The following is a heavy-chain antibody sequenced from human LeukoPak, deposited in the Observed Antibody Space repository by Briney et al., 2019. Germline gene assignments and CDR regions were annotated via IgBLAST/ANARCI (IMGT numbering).Heavy chain of an antibody. CDR3: TRGGYYDSSGYPYFDY. J-gene: IGHJ4*02. Sequence: PGGSLRLSCTTSGFTFGDYGMSWFRQAPGKGLEWVGFIRSKAYGGTTEYAASVKGRFTISRDDFKSIAYLQMNSLKTEDTAVYYCTRGGYYDSSGYPYFDYWGQGTLVTVSS. V-gene: IGHV3-49*03. D-gene: IGHD3-22*01. CDR2: IRSKAYGGTT. CDR1: GFTFGDYG.